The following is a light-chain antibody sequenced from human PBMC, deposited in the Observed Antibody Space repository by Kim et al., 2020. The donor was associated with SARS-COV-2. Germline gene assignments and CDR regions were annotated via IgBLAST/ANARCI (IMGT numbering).Light chain of an antibody. CDR1: SLRNYY. Sequence: ELTQDPAVSVALGQTVRITCQGDSLRNYYASWYQQKPRQAPVVVIYGRNDRPSGIPDRFSGSNSGNTASLTITGAQAEDEANYYCNSWDSSGNHLVFG. CDR3: NSWDSSGNHLV. V-gene: IGLV3-19*01. CDR2: GRN. J-gene: IGLJ3*02.